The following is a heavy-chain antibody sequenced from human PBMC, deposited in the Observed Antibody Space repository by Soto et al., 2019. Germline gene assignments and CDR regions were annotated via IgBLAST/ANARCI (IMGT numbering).Heavy chain of an antibody. J-gene: IGHJ4*02. Sequence: PSETLSLTCTVDSISTYYWNWIRQSPGKGLEWIGYIYYMGRTNYNPSLRSRVTMSIDTSRNQFSLKLRSVTAADTAVYYCARDPVGVTHFDDWGQGALVTVSS. D-gene: IGHD1-26*01. V-gene: IGHV4-59*01. CDR1: DSISTYY. CDR3: ARDPVGVTHFDD. CDR2: IYYMGRT.